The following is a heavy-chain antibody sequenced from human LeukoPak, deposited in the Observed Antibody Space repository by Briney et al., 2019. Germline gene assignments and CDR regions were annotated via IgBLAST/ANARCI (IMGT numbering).Heavy chain of an antibody. Sequence: GRSLRLSCAASGFTFSSYAMHWVRQAPGKGLEWVAVISYDGSNKHYADSVKGRFTISRDNSQNTLYLEMNSLRYDDTALYYCAREAAWGNWYFDLWGRGTLVTVSS. CDR2: ISYDGSNK. J-gene: IGHJ2*01. V-gene: IGHV3-30-3*01. CDR3: AREAAWGNWYFDL. CDR1: GFTFSSYA. D-gene: IGHD3-16*01.